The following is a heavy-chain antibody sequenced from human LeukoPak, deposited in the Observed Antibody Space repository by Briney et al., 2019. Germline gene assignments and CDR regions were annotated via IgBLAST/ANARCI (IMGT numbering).Heavy chain of an antibody. CDR3: VRVSGTDYYYYMDV. CDR2: IHNIGST. J-gene: IGHJ6*03. CDR1: GASISNDY. Sequence: SETLSLTCSVSGASISNDYWSWMRQPPGKGLEWIGYIHNIGSTKYTPSLKSRVTISRDTSRNQFSLELRSVTAADTAVYYCVRVSGTDYYYYMDVWGKGTTVTVSS. D-gene: IGHD1-20*01. V-gene: IGHV4-59*01.